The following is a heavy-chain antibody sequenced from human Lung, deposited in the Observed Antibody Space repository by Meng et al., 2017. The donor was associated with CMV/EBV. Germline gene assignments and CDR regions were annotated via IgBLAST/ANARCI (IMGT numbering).Heavy chain of an antibody. CDR2: ISSSSPI. J-gene: IGHJ6*02. CDR1: GFTFSGYE. V-gene: IGHV3-48*03. Sequence: SCVASGFTFSGYEMNWVRQAPGKGLEWVSYISSSSPIYYVDSVKGRFTVSRDNPKNSLYLQMNSLRAEDTAVYYCARVSRRGTAASYAMDVWGQGXTVTVSS. CDR3: ARVSRRGTAASYAMDV. D-gene: IGHD6-13*01.